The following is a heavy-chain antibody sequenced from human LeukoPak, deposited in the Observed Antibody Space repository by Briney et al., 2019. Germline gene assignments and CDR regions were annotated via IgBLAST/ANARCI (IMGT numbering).Heavy chain of an antibody. Sequence: ASVKVSCKASGYTFTSYAMHWVRQAPGQRLEWMGWINAGNGNTKYSQKFQGRVTITRDTSASTAYMELSSLRSEDTAVYYCARDFLPRATKTTHDDYWGQGTLVTVSS. V-gene: IGHV1-3*01. CDR1: GYTFTSYA. CDR2: INAGNGNT. CDR3: ARDFLPRATKTTHDDY. D-gene: IGHD1-26*01. J-gene: IGHJ4*02.